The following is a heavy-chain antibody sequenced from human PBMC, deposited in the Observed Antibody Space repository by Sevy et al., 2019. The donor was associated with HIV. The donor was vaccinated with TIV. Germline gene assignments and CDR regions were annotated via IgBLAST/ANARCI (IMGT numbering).Heavy chain of an antibody. CDR3: ARDYSYYDFWSGPPHYYYYGMDV. D-gene: IGHD3-3*01. CDR2: IIPIFGTA. CDR1: GGTFSSYA. Sequence: ASVKVSCKASGGTFSSYAISWVRQAPGQGLEWMGGIIPIFGTANYAQMFQGRVTITADESTSTAYMELSSLRSEDTAVYYCARDYSYYDFWSGPPHYYYYGMDVWGQGTTVTVSS. V-gene: IGHV1-69*13. J-gene: IGHJ6*02.